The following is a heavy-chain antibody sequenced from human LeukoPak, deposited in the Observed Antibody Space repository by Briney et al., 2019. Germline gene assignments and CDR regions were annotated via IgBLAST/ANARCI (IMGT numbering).Heavy chain of an antibody. D-gene: IGHD2-15*01. CDR1: GYTFTSYD. V-gene: IGHV1-8*01. CDR3: ARGARGYCSGGSCLYDN. CDR2: MNPNSGNT. Sequence: ASVMVSCKASGYTFTSYDINWVRQATGQGLEWMGWMNPNSGNTGYAQKFQGRVTMTRNTSISTAYMELSSLRSEDTAVYYCARGARGYCSGGSCLYDNWGQGTLVTVSS. J-gene: IGHJ4*02.